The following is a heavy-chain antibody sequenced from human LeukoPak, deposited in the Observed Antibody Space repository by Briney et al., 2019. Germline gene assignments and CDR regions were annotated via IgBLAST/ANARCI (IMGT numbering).Heavy chain of an antibody. D-gene: IGHD6-13*01. CDR1: GFTFNTYN. J-gene: IGHJ4*02. Sequence: GGSLRLSCAASGFTFNTYNMNWVRQAPGQGLEWVSSITSSSSYIYYADSVKGRFTISRDNSKNTLYLQVNSLRAEDTAVYYCAKPGVRAGPYYFDYWGQGTLVTVSS. V-gene: IGHV3-21*01. CDR2: ITSSSSYI. CDR3: AKPGVRAGPYYFDY.